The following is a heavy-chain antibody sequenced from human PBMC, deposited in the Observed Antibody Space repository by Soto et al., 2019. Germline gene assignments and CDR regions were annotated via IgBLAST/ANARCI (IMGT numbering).Heavy chain of an antibody. CDR1: GGMFYSSA. D-gene: IGHD3-22*01. J-gene: IGHJ5*02. CDR2: IVPMNGSP. V-gene: IGHV1-69*13. Sequence: SVKVSCKASGGMFYSSAINWVRQAPGQGLEWMGGIVPMNGSPKYAQEFLGRVTISADASATTAYMDLSGLKSEDTAVYYCSFAPNWAYYDPTAVRTWFDPWGQGTLVTVSS. CDR3: SFAPNWAYYDPTAVRTWFDP.